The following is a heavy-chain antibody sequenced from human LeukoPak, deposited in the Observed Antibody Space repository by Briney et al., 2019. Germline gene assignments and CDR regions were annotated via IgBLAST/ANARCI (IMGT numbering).Heavy chain of an antibody. CDR3: ASEAYGGQSVPVYV. V-gene: IGHV3-20*04. CDR2: INWSGSST. Sequence: GGSLRLSCAASGFTFDNYGMSWVRQAPGKGLEWVGGINWSGSSTGYADSVQGRLTNSSDNDKHYVYLQMNSLRVEDTDFYLCASEAYGGQSVPVYVWLRGTSV. J-gene: IGHJ6*03. D-gene: IGHD4/OR15-4a*01. CDR1: GFTFDNYG.